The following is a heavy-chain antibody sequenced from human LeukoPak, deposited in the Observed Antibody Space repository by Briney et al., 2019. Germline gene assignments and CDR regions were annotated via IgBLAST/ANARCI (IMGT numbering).Heavy chain of an antibody. CDR3: ARLTAAGGYYFDD. CDR2: INPSDSYT. CDR1: GYSFTSYW. D-gene: IGHD6-13*01. Sequence: GESLKISCKGSGYSFTSYWISWVRQMPGKGLEWIGSINPSDSYTNYSPSFQGHVTISADKSISAAYLQWSSLKASDTAMYYCARLTAAGGYYFDDWGQGTLVTVSS. V-gene: IGHV5-10-1*01. J-gene: IGHJ4*02.